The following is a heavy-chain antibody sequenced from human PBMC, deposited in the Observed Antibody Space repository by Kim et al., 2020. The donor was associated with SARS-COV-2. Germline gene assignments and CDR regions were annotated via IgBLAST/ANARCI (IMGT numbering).Heavy chain of an antibody. J-gene: IGHJ6*02. CDR2: ISSSSSYI. V-gene: IGHV3-21*01. Sequence: GGSLRLSCAASGFTFSSYSMNWVRQAPGKGLEWVSSISSSSSYIYYADSVKGRFTISRDNAKNSLYLQMNSLRAEDTAVYYCARVQTPPRYCSSTSCMGQPPKGGMDVWGQGTTVTVSS. CDR1: GFTFSSYS. CDR3: ARVQTPPRYCSSTSCMGQPPKGGMDV. D-gene: IGHD2-2*01.